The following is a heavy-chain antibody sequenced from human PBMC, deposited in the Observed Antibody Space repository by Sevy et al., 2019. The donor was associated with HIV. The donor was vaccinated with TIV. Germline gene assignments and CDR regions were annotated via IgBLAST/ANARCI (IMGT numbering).Heavy chain of an antibody. CDR2: VIAVFGTT. D-gene: IGHD3-10*01. J-gene: IGHJ4*01. CDR1: GGIFRSNA. Sequence: ASVKVSCKASGGIFRSNAISWVRQAPGQGLEWMGGVIAVFGTTNYAQKFQGRVTVTADESRGTAYMELRSLRSEATAVYYCARDKYYYGSGSFDYWGQGTQVTVSS. CDR3: ARDKYYYGSGSFDY. V-gene: IGHV1-69*13.